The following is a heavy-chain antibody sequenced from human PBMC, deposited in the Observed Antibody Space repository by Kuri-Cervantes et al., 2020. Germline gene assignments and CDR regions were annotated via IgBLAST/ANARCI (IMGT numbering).Heavy chain of an antibody. CDR2: INHGGST. J-gene: IGHJ4*02. Sequence: SETLSLTCAVYGGSFSGYYWSWIRQPPGKGLEWIGEINHGGSTNYNPSLKSRVTISVDTSKNQFSLKLSSMTAADTAVYYCASSGQLGFWGQGTLVTVSS. D-gene: IGHD6-13*01. CDR3: ASSGQLGF. V-gene: IGHV4-34*01. CDR1: GGSFSGYY.